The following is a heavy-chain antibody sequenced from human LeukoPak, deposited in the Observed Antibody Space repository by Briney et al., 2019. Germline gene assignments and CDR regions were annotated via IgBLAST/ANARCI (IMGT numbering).Heavy chain of an antibody. V-gene: IGHV3-74*01. D-gene: IGHD1-14*01. CDR2: INEDGSIT. CDR3: AKGARIKRGQRGPGSAFDI. J-gene: IGHJ3*02. Sequence: PGGSLRLSCAVSGFTFRTYWMHWVRQVPGEGLVWVLRINEDGSITNYADSVKGRFTISRDNAKNSLYLQMNSLRAEDTALYYCAKGARIKRGQRGPGSAFDIWGQGTMVTVSS. CDR1: GFTFRTYW.